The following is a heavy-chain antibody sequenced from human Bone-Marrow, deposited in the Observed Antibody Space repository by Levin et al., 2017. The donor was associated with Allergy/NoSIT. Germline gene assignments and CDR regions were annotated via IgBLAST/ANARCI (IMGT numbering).Heavy chain of an antibody. CDR1: GFTFSTFG. D-gene: IGHD3-10*01. Sequence: GGSLRLSCAASGFTFSTFGMHWVRQAPGKGLEWVSLIWHDGSDEYYADSVKGRFTISRDNSKNTLYLQMNSLRAEDTAVYYCARDTNRGYFDSWGQGTLVTVSS. CDR3: ARDTNRGYFDS. J-gene: IGHJ4*02. CDR2: IWHDGSDE. V-gene: IGHV3-33*01.